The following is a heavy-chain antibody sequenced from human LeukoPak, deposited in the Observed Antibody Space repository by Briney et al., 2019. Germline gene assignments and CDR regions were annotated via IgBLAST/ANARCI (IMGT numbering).Heavy chain of an antibody. V-gene: IGHV3-7*01. CDR1: GFSFSDSW. CDR2: IDKDGSVR. D-gene: IGHD7-27*01. J-gene: IGHJ6*02. Sequence: PGGSLRLSCVASGFSFSDSWMSWVRQAPGKGLEWVADIDKDGSVRDCVDSVKGRFTISRDNAKNSLYLQMDSLRAEETAVYYCATYTNWVAGDVWGQGTTVSVSS. CDR3: ATYTNWVAGDV.